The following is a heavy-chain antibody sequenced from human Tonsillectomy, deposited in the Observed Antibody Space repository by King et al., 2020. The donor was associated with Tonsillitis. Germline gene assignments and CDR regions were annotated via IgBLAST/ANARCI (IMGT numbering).Heavy chain of an antibody. CDR3: ARGYTMGRGVIYFDL. CDR2: IYYSGST. D-gene: IGHD3-10*01. J-gene: IGHJ2*01. V-gene: IGHV4-61*01. Sequence: VQLQESGPGLVKPSETLSLTCTVSGGSVSSGSYYWSWIRQPPGKGLEWIGYIYYSGSTNYNPSLKSRVTISVDTSKNQFSLKLSSVTAADTAVDYCARGYTMGRGVIYFDLWGRGTLVTVSS. CDR1: GGSVSSGSYY.